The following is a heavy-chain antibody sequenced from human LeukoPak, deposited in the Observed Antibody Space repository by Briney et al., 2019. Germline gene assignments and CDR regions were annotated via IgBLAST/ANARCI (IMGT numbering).Heavy chain of an antibody. V-gene: IGHV3-23*01. Sequence: PGRSLRLSCAASGFTFSSYAMSWVRQAPGKGLEWVSAISGSGGSTYYADSVKGRFTISRDNSKNTLYLQMNSLRAEDTAVYYCAKASYYYDSSGYYSPFDYWGQGTLVTVSS. D-gene: IGHD3-22*01. CDR2: ISGSGGST. J-gene: IGHJ4*02. CDR1: GFTFSSYA. CDR3: AKASYYYDSSGYYSPFDY.